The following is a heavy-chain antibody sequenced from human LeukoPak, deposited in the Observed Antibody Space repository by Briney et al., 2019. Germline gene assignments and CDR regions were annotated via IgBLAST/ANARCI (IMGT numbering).Heavy chain of an antibody. Sequence: GGSLRLSCAASGFTFSSYAMSWVRQAPGKGLEWVSAISGSGGSTYYADSVKGRFTISRDNSKNTLYLQMNSLRAEDTAVYYCAQGRRITIFGVVQGGGIRRWGQGTLVTVSS. V-gene: IGHV3-23*01. D-gene: IGHD3-3*01. CDR1: GFTFSSYA. J-gene: IGHJ4*02. CDR3: AQGRRITIFGVVQGGGIRR. CDR2: ISGSGGST.